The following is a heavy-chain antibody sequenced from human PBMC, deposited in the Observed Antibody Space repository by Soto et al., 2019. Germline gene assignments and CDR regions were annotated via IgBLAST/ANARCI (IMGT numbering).Heavy chain of an antibody. Sequence: GGSLRLSCSPSGFTLSSFAMHWARQAAGKGLVYVSGVSDNGDPPFNAVSVKGSLTNYKVNSKNTLYIQMNSLSADDTAVYYCVKSRGGNNFDFFDWGQGALVTVSS. CDR2: VSDNGDPP. CDR1: GFTLSSFA. D-gene: IGHD2-15*01. V-gene: IGHV3-64D*06. J-gene: IGHJ4*02. CDR3: VKSRGGNNFDFFD.